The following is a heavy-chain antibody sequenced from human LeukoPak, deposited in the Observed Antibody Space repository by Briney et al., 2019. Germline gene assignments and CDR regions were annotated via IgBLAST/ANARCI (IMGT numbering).Heavy chain of an antibody. CDR2: IRYDGSNK. CDR1: GFTFSSYG. CDR3: AKDENLHYDILTPLDY. Sequence: HGGSLRLSCAASGFTFSSYGMHWVRQAPGKGLEWVAFIRYDGSNKCYADSVKGRFTISRDNSKNTLYLQMNSLRAEDTAVYYCAKDENLHYDILTPLDYWGQGTLVTVSS. J-gene: IGHJ4*02. D-gene: IGHD3-9*01. V-gene: IGHV3-30*02.